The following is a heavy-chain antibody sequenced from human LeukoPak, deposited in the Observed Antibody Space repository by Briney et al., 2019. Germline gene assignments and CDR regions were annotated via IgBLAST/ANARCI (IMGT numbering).Heavy chain of an antibody. Sequence: PGGSLRLSCAASGFTFSSYGMHWVRQAPGKGLEWVAVISYDGSNKYYADSVKGRFTISRDNSKNTLYLQMNSLRAEDTAVYYCAKDLEVGYYDSSGYSGAFDIWGQGTMVTVSS. CDR2: ISYDGSNK. V-gene: IGHV3-30*18. CDR3: AKDLEVGYYDSSGYSGAFDI. D-gene: IGHD3-22*01. CDR1: GFTFSSYG. J-gene: IGHJ3*02.